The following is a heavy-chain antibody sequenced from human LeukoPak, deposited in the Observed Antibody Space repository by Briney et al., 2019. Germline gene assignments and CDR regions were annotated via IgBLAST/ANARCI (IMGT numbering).Heavy chain of an antibody. CDR3: ARDYPGSSGWYMGYYYYYMDV. CDR1: GGSISSYY. J-gene: IGHJ6*03. CDR2: IYTSGST. V-gene: IGHV4-4*07. Sequence: SETLSLTCTVSGGSISSYYWSWIRQPPGKGLEWIGRIYTSGSTNYNPSLRSRVTMSVDTSKNQFSLKLSSVTAADTAVYYCARDYPGSSGWYMGYYYYYMDVWGKGTTVTISS. D-gene: IGHD6-19*01.